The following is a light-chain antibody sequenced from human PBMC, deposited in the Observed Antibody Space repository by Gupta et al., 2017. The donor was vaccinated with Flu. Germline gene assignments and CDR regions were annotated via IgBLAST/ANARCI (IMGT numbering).Light chain of an antibody. CDR1: TGAITSGYY. CDR2: STS. Sequence: QNVVTQVPSLTVSLGGTVTLNYAPSTGAITSGYYLNWYQQKPGQAPRALIYSTSNKQSWTPARFSGSLLGGKAALTLSGVQPEDEAEYYCLLYYGGPNWVFGVGTKLTVL. J-gene: IGLJ3*02. V-gene: IGLV7-43*01. CDR3: LLYYGGPNWV.